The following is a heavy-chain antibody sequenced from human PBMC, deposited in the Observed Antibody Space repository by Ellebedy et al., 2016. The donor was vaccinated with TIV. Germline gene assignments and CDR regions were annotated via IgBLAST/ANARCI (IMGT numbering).Heavy chain of an antibody. CDR1: GGSFSGYY. J-gene: IGHJ6*02. CDR2: INHSGST. D-gene: IGHD2-8*02. CDR3: ARGHWWIGYGMDV. Sequence: MPGGSLRLSCAVYGGSFSGYYWSWIRQPPGKGLEWIGEINHSGSTNYNPSLKSRVTISVDTSKNQFSLKLSSLTAADTAVCYCARGHWWIGYGMDVWGQGTTVTVSS. V-gene: IGHV4-34*01.